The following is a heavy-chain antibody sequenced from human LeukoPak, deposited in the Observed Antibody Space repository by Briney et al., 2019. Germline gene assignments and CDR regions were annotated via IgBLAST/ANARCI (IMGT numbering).Heavy chain of an antibody. V-gene: IGHV3-15*01. CDR1: GFTFTNAW. CDR2: IKSKGDGETT. J-gene: IGHJ4*02. Sequence: GGSLRLSCAASGFTFTNAWMTWVRQAPGKGLEWVGRIKSKGDGETTDYAAPVKGRFTMSRDDSKATLYLQMNSLKAEDTAVYYCATDLGLTMIRGVIVHWGQGAPVTVSS. D-gene: IGHD3-10*01. CDR3: ATDLGLTMIRGVIVH.